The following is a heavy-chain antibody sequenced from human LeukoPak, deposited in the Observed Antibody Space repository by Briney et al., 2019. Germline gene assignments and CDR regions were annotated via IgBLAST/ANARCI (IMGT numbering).Heavy chain of an antibody. D-gene: IGHD2-15*01. CDR3: ARHYCTGDNCYYFDY. J-gene: IGHJ4*02. CDR1: GGSISSYY. Sequence: SETLSLTCTVPGGSISSYYWSWIRQPPGKGLEWIGFVYYSGSTNYNPSLKSRVTLSVDTSKNQFSLKLNSVTAADTAVYYCARHYCTGDNCYYFDYWGQGTLVTVSS. CDR2: VYYSGST. V-gene: IGHV4-59*01.